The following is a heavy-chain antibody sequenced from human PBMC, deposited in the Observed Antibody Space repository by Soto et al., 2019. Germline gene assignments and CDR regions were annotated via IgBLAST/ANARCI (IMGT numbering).Heavy chain of an antibody. CDR2: ISYDGSNK. CDR3: AKVNPIAVAGPYFDY. V-gene: IGHV3-30*18. D-gene: IGHD6-19*01. J-gene: IGHJ4*02. Sequence: PGGSLILSCAASGFTFSSYGMHWVRQAPGKGLEWVAVISYDGSNKYYADSVKGRFTISRDNSKNTLYLQMNSLRAEDTAVYYCAKVNPIAVAGPYFDYWGQGTLVTVSS. CDR1: GFTFSSYG.